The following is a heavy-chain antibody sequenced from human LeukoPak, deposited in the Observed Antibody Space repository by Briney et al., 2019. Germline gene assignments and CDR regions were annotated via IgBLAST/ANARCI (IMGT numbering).Heavy chain of an antibody. J-gene: IGHJ4*02. CDR1: GFTFSGYS. D-gene: IGHD2-21*01. Sequence: SGGSLRLSCAASGFTFSGYSMNWVRQAPGKGLEWVSYISSSSSTISYADSVKGRFTVSRDNAKNSLYLQMNSLRGEDTAVYFCARGGYCGGATCYDYWGQGTLVTVSS. CDR3: ARGGYCGGATCYDY. V-gene: IGHV3-48*01. CDR2: ISSSSSTI.